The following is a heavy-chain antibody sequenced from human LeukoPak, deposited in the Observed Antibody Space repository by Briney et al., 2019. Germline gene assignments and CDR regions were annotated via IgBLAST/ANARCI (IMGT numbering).Heavy chain of an antibody. CDR1: GFTFSGYW. J-gene: IGHJ4*02. D-gene: IGHD2-8*01. CDR3: ARVGTNGVRSDY. Sequence: GGSLRLSCAASGFTFSGYWMQWVRQAPGKGLVWVSRVNRDGSSTSYEDAVKGRFTISRDNAKNTLYLQMNSLRAEDTAVYYCARVGTNGVRSDYWGQGTLVTVSS. V-gene: IGHV3-74*01. CDR2: VNRDGSST.